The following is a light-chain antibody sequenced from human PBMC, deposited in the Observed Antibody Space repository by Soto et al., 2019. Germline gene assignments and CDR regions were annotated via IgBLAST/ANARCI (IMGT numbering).Light chain of an antibody. J-gene: IGKJ1*01. CDR3: LQDFKYPRT. CDR1: QGIRND. V-gene: IGKV1-6*01. Sequence: AILMTQSPSSLSASVGDRVTITCRASQGIRNDLAWYQQKPGKAPKLLIYEASTLQSGVPSRFSGSYSGTDFTLTIGSLQHEDFATYYCLQDFKYPRTFGQGTKVEIK. CDR2: EAS.